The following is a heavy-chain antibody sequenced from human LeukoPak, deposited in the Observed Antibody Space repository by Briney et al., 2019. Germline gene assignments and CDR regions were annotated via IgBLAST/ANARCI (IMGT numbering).Heavy chain of an antibody. CDR2: ISYDGNNK. J-gene: IGHJ4*02. V-gene: IGHV3-30*18. CDR3: AKDSLPIYGSGSYYHLGFDY. Sequence: PGGSLRLSCAASGFTFRSYGMHWVRQAPGKGLEWVALISYDGNNKYYADSVKGRFTISRDNSKNTLYLQMNSLRAEDTAVYYCAKDSLPIYGSGSYYHLGFDYWGQGTLVTVSS. D-gene: IGHD3-10*01. CDR1: GFTFRSYG.